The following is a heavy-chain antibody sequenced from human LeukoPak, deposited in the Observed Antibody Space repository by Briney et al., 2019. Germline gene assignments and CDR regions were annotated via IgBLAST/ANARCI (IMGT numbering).Heavy chain of an antibody. CDR3: AREEYSSGWYRDAFDI. V-gene: IGHV1-2*02. Sequence: ASVKVSCKASGYTFTGYYMHWVRQAPGQGLEWMGWINPNSGGTNYAQKFQGRVTMTRDTSISTAYMELSRLRSDDTAVYYCAREEYSSGWYRDAFDIWGQGTMVTVSS. D-gene: IGHD6-19*01. J-gene: IGHJ3*02. CDR1: GYTFTGYY. CDR2: INPNSGGT.